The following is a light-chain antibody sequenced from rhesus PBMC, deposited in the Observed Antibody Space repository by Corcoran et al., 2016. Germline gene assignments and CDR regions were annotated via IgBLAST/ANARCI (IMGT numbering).Light chain of an antibody. Sequence: DIQMTQSPSALSASVGDRVTISCRASQNIYSNLAWYQQKPGKAPKLLIYAASSLQTGIPSRFSGSGSGTAFTLTLSSLQPDGSAAYYCQHYYDNPYSFGQGTKVEIK. J-gene: IGKJ2*01. CDR1: QNIYSN. CDR3: QHYYDNPYS. V-gene: IGKV1S12*01. CDR2: AAS.